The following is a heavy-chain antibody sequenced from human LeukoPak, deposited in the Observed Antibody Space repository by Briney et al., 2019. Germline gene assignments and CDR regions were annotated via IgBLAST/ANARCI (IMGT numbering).Heavy chain of an antibody. D-gene: IGHD6-13*01. V-gene: IGHV3-66*01. CDR1: GFTVSNNY. J-gene: IGHJ4*02. CDR2: IYRDGAT. CDR3: TASVGSTWYAPDDY. Sequence: GGSLRLSCEASGFTVSNNYITWVRQAPGKGLEWVSIIYRDGATYYASSVKGRFIVSRDNSRHTVSLQMNSLRAEDTAVYYCTASVGSTWYAPDDYWGQGTPVTVSS.